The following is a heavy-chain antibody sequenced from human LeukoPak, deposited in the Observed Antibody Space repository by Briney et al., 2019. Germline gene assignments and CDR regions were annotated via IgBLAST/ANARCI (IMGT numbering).Heavy chain of an antibody. D-gene: IGHD6-13*01. J-gene: IGHJ5*02. Sequence: VASVKVSCKASGGTFSSYAISWVRRAPGQGLEWMGGIIPIFGTAIYAQKFQGRVTITADKSTSTAYMELSSLRSEDTAVYYCAIAAAGTGWFDPWGQGTPVTVSS. CDR2: IIPIFGTA. CDR1: GGTFSSYA. CDR3: AIAAAGTGWFDP. V-gene: IGHV1-69*06.